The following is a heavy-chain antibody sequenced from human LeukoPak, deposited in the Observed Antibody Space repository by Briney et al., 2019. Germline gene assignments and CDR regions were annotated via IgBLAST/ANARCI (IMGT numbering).Heavy chain of an antibody. V-gene: IGHV3-23*01. D-gene: IGHD2-2*01. CDR3: AKPHCSSSSCSFDY. J-gene: IGHJ4*02. CDR2: ISGSAGST. CDR1: GFTFSTYA. Sequence: GGSLRLSCAASGFTFSTYAMSWVRQAPGKGLEWVSGISGSAGSTRYADSVKGRFTISRDNSKNTLYLQMNSLRGEDTAVYYCAKPHCSSSSCSFDYWGQGTLVTVSS.